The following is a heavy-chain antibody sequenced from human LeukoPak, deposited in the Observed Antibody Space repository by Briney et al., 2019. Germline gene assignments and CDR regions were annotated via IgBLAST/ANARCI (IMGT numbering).Heavy chain of an antibody. CDR1: GFTFSSYA. Sequence: PGGSLRLSCAASGFTFSSYAMNWVRQAPGKGLQWVSALSGSGLSKYYADSVKGRFTISRDNSKNTLYLQMNSLRAEDTAIYYCAKGISPSRSWTFDYWGQGTLVTVSS. D-gene: IGHD6-13*01. J-gene: IGHJ4*02. CDR3: AKGISPSRSWTFDY. CDR2: LSGSGLSK. V-gene: IGHV3-23*01.